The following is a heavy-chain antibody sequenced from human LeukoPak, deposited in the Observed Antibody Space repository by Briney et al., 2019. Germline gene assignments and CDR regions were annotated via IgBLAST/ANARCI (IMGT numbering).Heavy chain of an antibody. CDR2: ISAYNGNT. V-gene: IGHV1-18*01. Sequence: GASVKVSCKASGYTFTSYGISWVRQAPGQGLEWMGWISAYNGNTNYAQKLQGRVTMTTDTSTSTAYMELRSLRSDDTAVYYCARDERPLSYYDILTGYSPSRYNWFDPWGQGTLVTVSS. CDR3: ARDERPLSYYDILTGYSPSRYNWFDP. J-gene: IGHJ5*02. D-gene: IGHD3-9*01. CDR1: GYTFTSYG.